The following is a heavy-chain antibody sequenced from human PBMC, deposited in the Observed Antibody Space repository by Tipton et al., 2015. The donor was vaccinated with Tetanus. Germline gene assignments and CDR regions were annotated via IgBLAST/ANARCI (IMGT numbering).Heavy chain of an antibody. D-gene: IGHD3-3*01. CDR3: ARANYDSFKKGPFDS. V-gene: IGHV4-4*07. CDR1: GDSISSFY. Sequence: LSLTCSVSGDSISSFYWSWIRQPAGKGLEWIGRIYTSGSTNYNPSLKSRVTMSVDTSKRQFSLKLNSVTAADTAVYYCARANYDSFKKGPFDSWGQGSLVIVSS. J-gene: IGHJ4*02. CDR2: IYTSGST.